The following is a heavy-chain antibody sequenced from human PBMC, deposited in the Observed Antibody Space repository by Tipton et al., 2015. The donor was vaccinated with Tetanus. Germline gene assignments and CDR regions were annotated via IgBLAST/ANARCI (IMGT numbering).Heavy chain of an antibody. V-gene: IGHV4-59*01. Sequence: TLSLTCTVSGGSISTYHWNWIRQPPGKGLEWIGYVDYFGSTKINPSLKSRVAMSVDTAENQLSLRLTSVTSADTAVYYCARRPNWGSVWDAFDMWGQGTLVTVSS. CDR1: GGSISTYH. J-gene: IGHJ3*02. CDR2: VDYFGST. CDR3: ARRPNWGSVWDAFDM. D-gene: IGHD7-27*01.